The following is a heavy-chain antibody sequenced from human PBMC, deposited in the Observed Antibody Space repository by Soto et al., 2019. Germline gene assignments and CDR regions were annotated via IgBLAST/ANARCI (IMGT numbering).Heavy chain of an antibody. CDR1: GGSISSGDYY. D-gene: IGHD6-6*01. CDR3: ARDLYSSSPYFDY. V-gene: IGHV4-30-4*01. J-gene: IGHJ4*02. Sequence: SETLSLTCTVSGGSISSGDYYWSWIRQPPGKGLEWVGYIYYSGSTYYNPSLKSRVTISVDTSKNQFSLKLSSVTAADTAVYYCARDLYSSSPYFDYWGQVTLVPFSS. CDR2: IYYSGST.